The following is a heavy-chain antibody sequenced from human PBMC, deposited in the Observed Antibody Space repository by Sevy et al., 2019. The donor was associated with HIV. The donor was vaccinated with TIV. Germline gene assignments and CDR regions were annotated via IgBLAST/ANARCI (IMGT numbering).Heavy chain of an antibody. Sequence: ASVKVSCKTFGYTFKTYGISWVRQAPGQGLEWMGWISAYSGDTNFAQKFQGRVTMTTDTSTSTAYMELSSLRSDDTAVYFCARDKPQGVVIRTGSTRGGVDYWGQGTVVTVSS. CDR2: ISAYSGDT. CDR3: ARDKPQGVVIRTGSTRGGVDY. D-gene: IGHD2-2*01. CDR1: GYTFKTYG. J-gene: IGHJ4*02. V-gene: IGHV1-18*01.